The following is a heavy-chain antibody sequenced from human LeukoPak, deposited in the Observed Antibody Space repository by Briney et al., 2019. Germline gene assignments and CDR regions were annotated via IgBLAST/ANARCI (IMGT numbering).Heavy chain of an antibody. V-gene: IGHV1-2*06. CDR1: GYTFTGYY. D-gene: IGHD6-13*01. Sequence: ASVKVSCKASGYTFTGYYMHWVRQAPGQGLEWMGRINPNSGGTNYAQKFQGRVTMTRDTSISTAYMEPSRLRSDDTAVYYCARDTGYSSSWYYGDFDYWGQGTLVTVSS. CDR2: INPNSGGT. CDR3: ARDTGYSSSWYYGDFDY. J-gene: IGHJ4*02.